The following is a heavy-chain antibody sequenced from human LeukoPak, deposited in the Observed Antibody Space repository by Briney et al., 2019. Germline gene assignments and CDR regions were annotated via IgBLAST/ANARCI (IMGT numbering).Heavy chain of an antibody. CDR2: IYWNDDK. J-gene: IGHJ5*02. CDR3: AHIRPPYDFVAGNWFDP. D-gene: IGHD3-3*01. CDR1: GFSLSTSGVG. Sequence: SGPTLVNPTQTLTLTCTFSGFSLSTSGVGVGWIRQPPGKAPEWLALIYWNDDKRYSPSLKSRLTITKDTSKNQVVLTMTNMDPVDTATYYCAHIRPPYDFVAGNWFDPWGQGTLVTVSS. V-gene: IGHV2-5*01.